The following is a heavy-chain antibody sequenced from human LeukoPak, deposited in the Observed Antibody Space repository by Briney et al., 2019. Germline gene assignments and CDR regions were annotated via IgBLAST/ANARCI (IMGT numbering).Heavy chain of an antibody. Sequence: SETLSLTCAVYGGSFSGYYWSWIRQPPGKGLEWIGEINHSGSTNYNPSLKSRVTISVDTSKNQFSPKLSSVTAADTAVYYCARSVLWAYYMDVWGKGTTVTVSS. D-gene: IGHD3-16*01. V-gene: IGHV4-34*01. CDR1: GGSFSGYY. CDR3: ARSVLWAYYMDV. CDR2: INHSGST. J-gene: IGHJ6*03.